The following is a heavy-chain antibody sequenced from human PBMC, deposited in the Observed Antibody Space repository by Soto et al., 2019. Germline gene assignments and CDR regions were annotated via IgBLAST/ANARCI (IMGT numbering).Heavy chain of an antibody. CDR1: GGTFSSYA. J-gene: IGHJ6*02. Sequence: QVQLVQSGAEVKKPGSSVKVSCKASGGTFSSYAISWVRQAPGQGLEWMGGIIPIFGTANYAQKFQGRVTITADESTSIAYMELSSLRSEDTAVYYCASPYYSSGRIWGLDYYYYGMDVWGQGTTVTVSS. CDR2: IIPIFGTA. V-gene: IGHV1-69*01. CDR3: ASPYYSSGRIWGLDYYYYGMDV. D-gene: IGHD3-22*01.